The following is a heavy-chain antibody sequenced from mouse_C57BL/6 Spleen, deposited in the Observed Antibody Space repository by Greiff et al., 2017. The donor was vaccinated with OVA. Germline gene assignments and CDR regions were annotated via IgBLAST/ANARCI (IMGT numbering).Heavy chain of an antibody. CDR1: GYTFTSYW. CDR2: INPSNGGT. V-gene: IGHV1-53*01. D-gene: IGHD2-2*01. J-gene: IGHJ4*01. Sequence: VQLQQSGTELVKPGASVKLSCKASGYTFTSYWMHWVKQRPGQGLEWIGNINPSNGGTNYNEKFKSKATLTVDKSSSTAYMQLSSLTSEDSAVYYCARGRGYDYYAMDYWGQGTSVTVSS. CDR3: ARGRGYDYYAMDY.